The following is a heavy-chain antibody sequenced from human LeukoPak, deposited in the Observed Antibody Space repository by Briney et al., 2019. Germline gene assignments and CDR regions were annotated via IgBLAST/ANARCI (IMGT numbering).Heavy chain of an antibody. J-gene: IGHJ6*03. CDR3: ARDGPTVLRYFDWSSPSYYYYMDV. D-gene: IGHD3-9*01. CDR1: GFTFSSYS. Sequence: GGSLRLSCAASGFTFSSYSMNWVRQAPGKGLEWVSYISSSSSTIYYADSVKGRFTISRDNAKNSLYLQMNSLRAEDTAVYYCARDGPTVLRYFDWSSPSYYYYMDVWGKGTTVTVSS. CDR2: ISSSSSTI. V-gene: IGHV3-48*04.